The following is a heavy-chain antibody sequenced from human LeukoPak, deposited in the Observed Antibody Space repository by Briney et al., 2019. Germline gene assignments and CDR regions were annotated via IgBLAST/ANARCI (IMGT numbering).Heavy chain of an antibody. J-gene: IGHJ4*02. CDR3: ARVRSGEYFDY. CDR2: IYTGGST. Sequence: GGSLRLSCAASGFIVSSNYMSWIRQATGKGLEWVSVIYTGGSTYYADSVKGRFTISRDNSKNTLYLQMNSLRAEDTAVYYCARVRSGEYFDYWGQGTLVTVSS. CDR1: GFIVSSNY. D-gene: IGHD6-25*01. V-gene: IGHV3-66*01.